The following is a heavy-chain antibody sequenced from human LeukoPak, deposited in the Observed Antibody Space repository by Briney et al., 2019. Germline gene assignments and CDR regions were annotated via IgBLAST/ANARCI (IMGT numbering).Heavy chain of an antibody. J-gene: IGHJ5*02. CDR3: AREGGLRYFDWSRGKNWFDP. CDR2: IYHSGST. CDR1: GGSISSYY. V-gene: IGHV4-38-2*02. D-gene: IGHD3-9*01. Sequence: SETLSLTCTVSGGSISSYYWGWIRQPPGKGLEWIGSIYHSGSTYYNPSLKSRVTISVDTSKNQFSLKLSSVTAADTAVYYCAREGGLRYFDWSRGKNWFDPWGQGTLVTVSS.